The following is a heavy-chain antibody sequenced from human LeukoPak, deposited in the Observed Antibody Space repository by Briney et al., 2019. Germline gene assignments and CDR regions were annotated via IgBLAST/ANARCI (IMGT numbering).Heavy chain of an antibody. CDR1: GFSVSSNY. CDR2: IYSGGST. CDR3: ARDRIAAADPDAFDI. V-gene: IGHV3-53*01. D-gene: IGHD6-13*01. Sequence: GGSLRLSCAASGFSVSSNYMSWVRQAPGKGLEWVSVIYSGGSTYYADSVKGRFTISRDNSKNTLCLQMNSLRAEDTAVYYCARDRIAAADPDAFDIWGQGTMVTVSS. J-gene: IGHJ3*02.